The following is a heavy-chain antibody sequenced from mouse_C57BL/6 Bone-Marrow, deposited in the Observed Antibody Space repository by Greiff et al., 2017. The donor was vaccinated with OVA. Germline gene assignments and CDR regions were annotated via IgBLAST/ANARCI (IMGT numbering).Heavy chain of an antibody. V-gene: IGHV1-84*01. D-gene: IGHD4-1*01. J-gene: IGHJ2*01. CDR2: IYPGSGNT. CDR1: GYTFTDYY. CDR3: ERGDWDYFDY. Sequence: LVESGPELVKPGASVKISCKASGYTFTDYYINWVKQRPGQGLEWIGWIYPGSGNTKYNEKFKGKATLTVDTSSSTAYMQLSSLTSEDSAVYFCERGDWDYFDYWGQGTTLTVSS.